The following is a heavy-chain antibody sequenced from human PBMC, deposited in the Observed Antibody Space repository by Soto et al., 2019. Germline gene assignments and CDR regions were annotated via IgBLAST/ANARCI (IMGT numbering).Heavy chain of an antibody. CDR1: GGSISPYY. V-gene: IGHV4-59*08. Sequence: PSETLSLTCTVSGGSISPYYWSWIRQPPGKGLEWIGYIYFAGTTKYNPSLKSRVTISVDSSKNQFSLNLTSVTAADTAVYYCARLYGIAAADFWGQGTLVTVSS. CDR3: ARLYGIAAADF. CDR2: IYFAGTT. J-gene: IGHJ4*02. D-gene: IGHD6-13*01.